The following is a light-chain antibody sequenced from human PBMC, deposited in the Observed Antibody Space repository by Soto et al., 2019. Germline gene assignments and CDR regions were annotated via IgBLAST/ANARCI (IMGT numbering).Light chain of an antibody. V-gene: IGLV2-14*01. CDR1: SGDIGSYNR. CDR3: SSYTNINTRACV. CDR2: EVT. Sequence: QSVLTQPASVSGSPGQSITISCTGTSGDIGSYNRVSWYQQHPGKAPKLIIYEVTDRPSGVSNRFSGSKTGNTASLTISGLQDEDEAEYYCSSYTNINTRACVFGTGTKVTVL. J-gene: IGLJ1*01.